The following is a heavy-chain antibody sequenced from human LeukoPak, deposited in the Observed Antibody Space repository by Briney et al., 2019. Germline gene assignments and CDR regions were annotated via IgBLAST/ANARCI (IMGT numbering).Heavy chain of an antibody. V-gene: IGHV1-18*01. D-gene: IGHD3-22*01. CDR3: ARAPRRQTAASNGGGYDSSGYYVDY. CDR2: ISAYNGNT. CDR1: GYTFTSYG. J-gene: IGHJ4*02. Sequence: GASVKVSCKASGYTFTSYGISWVRQAPGQGLEWMGWISAYNGNTNYAQKLQGRVTMTTDTSTSTAYMELRSLRSDDTAVYYCARAPRRQTAASNGGGYDSSGYYVDYWGQGTLVTVSS.